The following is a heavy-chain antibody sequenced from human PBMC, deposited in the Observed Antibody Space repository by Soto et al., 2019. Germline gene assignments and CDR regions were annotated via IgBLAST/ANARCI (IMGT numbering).Heavy chain of an antibody. CDR2: TYYRSKWFN. J-gene: IGHJ5*02. CDR1: GDSVSNNSAA. V-gene: IGHV6-1*01. Sequence: SQTLSLTCAISGDSVSNNSAAWNCIRHSPARGLEWLGRTYYRSKWFNNYALSVKGRITINPDTSKNQFSLQLNSVTPEDTAVYYCAREGRLAASIFHNWFDPWGQGPLVTVSS. CDR3: AREGRLAASIFHNWFDP. D-gene: IGHD3-3*02.